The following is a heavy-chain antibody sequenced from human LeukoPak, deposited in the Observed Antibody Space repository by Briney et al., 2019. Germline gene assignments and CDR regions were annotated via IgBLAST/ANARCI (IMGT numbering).Heavy chain of an antibody. V-gene: IGHV5-51*01. CDR2: IYPGDSDT. J-gene: IGHJ4*02. CDR1: ANDS. CDR3: ARHYRDDSSGRRLDY. D-gene: IGHD3-22*01. Sequence: GGSLKISCRGFANDSIGWVRQMPGNRLEWMGIIYPGDSDTTYSPCFLGQVTISADESTSTAYLQWSSLKASDAAMYYCARHYRDDSSGRRLDYWGQGTLVTVSS.